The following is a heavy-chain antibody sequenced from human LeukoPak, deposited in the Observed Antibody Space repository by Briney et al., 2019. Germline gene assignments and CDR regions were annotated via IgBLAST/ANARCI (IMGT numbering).Heavy chain of an antibody. CDR3: ARGMYYYGSGSYSIKPNGEGSDALTLDY. CDR2: IIPIFGTA. D-gene: IGHD3-10*01. Sequence: ASVKVSCKASGGTFSSYAISWVRQAPGQGLEWMGGIIPIFGTANYAQKFQGRVTITTDESTSTAYMELSSLRSEDTAVYYCARGMYYYGSGSYSIKPNGEGSDALTLDYGGQGTLVTVSS. V-gene: IGHV1-69*05. CDR1: GGTFSSYA. J-gene: IGHJ4*02.